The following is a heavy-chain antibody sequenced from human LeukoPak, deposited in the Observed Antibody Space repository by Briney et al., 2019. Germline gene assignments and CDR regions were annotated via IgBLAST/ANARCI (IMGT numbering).Heavy chain of an antibody. CDR3: ARDKSGSSGWYSYFDY. CDR2: INPNSGGT. V-gene: IGHV1-2*02. D-gene: IGHD6-19*01. CDR1: GYTFTGYY. J-gene: IGHJ4*02. Sequence: ASVKVSCKASGYTFTGYYMHWVRQAPGQGLEWMGWINPNSGGTNYAQKFQGRVTMTRDMSISTAYMELSRLRSDDTAVYYCARDKSGSSGWYSYFDYWGQGTLVTVSS.